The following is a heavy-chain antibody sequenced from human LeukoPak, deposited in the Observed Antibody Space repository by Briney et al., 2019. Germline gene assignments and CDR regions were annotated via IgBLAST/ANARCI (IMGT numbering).Heavy chain of an antibody. CDR2: ISAYNGAR. CDR1: GYSFSTHG. D-gene: IGHD2-15*01. V-gene: IGHV1-18*01. Sequence: ASVKVSCKASGYSFSTHGISWVRQAPGQGLEWMGWISAYNGARNYAQNFQGRLTMTTDTSTNTAYMELRSLRSDDTAVYFCARDPSNSVGSRIYFDYWGQGTLVTVSS. CDR3: ARDPSNSVGSRIYFDY. J-gene: IGHJ4*02.